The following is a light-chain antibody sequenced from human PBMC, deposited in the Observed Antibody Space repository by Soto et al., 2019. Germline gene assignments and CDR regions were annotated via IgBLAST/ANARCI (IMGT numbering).Light chain of an antibody. CDR2: DTS. CDR3: LLSDGGARV. J-gene: IGLJ3*02. V-gene: IGLV7-46*01. Sequence: QAVVTQEPSLTVSPGETVTLTCGSTTGAVTSGHFPYWFQQKPGQAPRTLIYDTSNKHSWTPARFSGSLLGGKAALTLSGAQPEDEAEYYCLLSDGGARVFGGGTKVTVL. CDR1: TGAVTSGHF.